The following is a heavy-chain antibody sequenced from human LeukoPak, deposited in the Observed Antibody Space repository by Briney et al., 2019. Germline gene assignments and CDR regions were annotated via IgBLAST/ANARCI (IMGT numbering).Heavy chain of an antibody. CDR3: ARGGGASVY. J-gene: IGHJ4*02. Sequence: SETLSLTCTVSGGSVSGYYWTWIRQPPGKGLEWIGYIYYSGSTFYNPSLKSRVTISVDTSKNQFSLKPNSVTAADTAVYYCARGGGASVYWGQGTLVTVSS. CDR2: IYYSGST. D-gene: IGHD3-16*01. V-gene: IGHV4-59*02. CDR1: GGSVSGYY.